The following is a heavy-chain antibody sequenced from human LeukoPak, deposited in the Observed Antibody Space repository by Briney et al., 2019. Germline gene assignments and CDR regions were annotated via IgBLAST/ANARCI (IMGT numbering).Heavy chain of an antibody. Sequence: SETLSLTCAVYGGSFSGYYWSWIRQPPGKGLEWIGEINHSGSTNYNPSLKSRVTISVDTSKNQLTLKLSSVTAADTAVYYCARQDRSVGTNIYYFDYWGQGILVTVSS. V-gene: IGHV4-34*01. J-gene: IGHJ4*02. CDR2: INHSGST. CDR3: ARQDRSVGTNIYYFDY. D-gene: IGHD1-26*01. CDR1: GGSFSGYY.